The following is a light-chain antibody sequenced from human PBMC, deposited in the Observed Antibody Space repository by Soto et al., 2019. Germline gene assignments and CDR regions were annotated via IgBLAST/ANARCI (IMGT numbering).Light chain of an antibody. CDR3: ISYTNNSDPYV. J-gene: IGLJ1*01. V-gene: IGLV2-14*01. CDR2: EVS. CDR1: SSDIGNYNY. Sequence: QSALTQPASVSGSPGQSITISCTGTSSDIGNYNYVSWYQLHPGKVPKVMIYEVSNRPSGVSNRFSGSKSGNTASLTISGLQIEDEADYYCISYTNNSDPYVFGTGTKLTVL.